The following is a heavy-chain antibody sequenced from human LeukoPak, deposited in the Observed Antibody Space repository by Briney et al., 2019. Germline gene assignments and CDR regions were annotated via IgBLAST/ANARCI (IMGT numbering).Heavy chain of an antibody. CDR1: GYTLTELS. Sequence: GASVKVSCKVSGYTLTELSMHWVRQAPGKGVEWRGGFDPEDGATIYAQKFQGRVTMTEDTSTDTAYMELSSLRSEDTAVYYCATDRRPITMIVVVTHDAFDIWGQGTTVTVSS. D-gene: IGHD3-22*01. CDR2: FDPEDGAT. V-gene: IGHV1-24*01. CDR3: ATDRRPITMIVVVTHDAFDI. J-gene: IGHJ3*02.